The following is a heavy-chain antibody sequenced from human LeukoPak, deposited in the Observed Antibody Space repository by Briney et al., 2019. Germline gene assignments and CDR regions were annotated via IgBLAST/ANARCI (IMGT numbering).Heavy chain of an antibody. CDR3: ARAMAGLYYYYYYYMDV. Sequence: PSETLSLTCAVYGGSFSGYYWSWIRQPPGKGLEWIGEINHSGSTNYNPSLKSRVTISVDTSKNQFSLKLSSVTAADTAVYYCARAMAGLYYYYYYYMDVWGKGTTVTVSS. CDR2: INHSGST. CDR1: GGSFSGYY. J-gene: IGHJ6*03. V-gene: IGHV4-34*01. D-gene: IGHD3-10*01.